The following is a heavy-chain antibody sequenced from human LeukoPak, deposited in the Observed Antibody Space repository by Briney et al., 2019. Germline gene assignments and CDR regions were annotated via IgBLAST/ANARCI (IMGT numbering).Heavy chain of an antibody. J-gene: IGHJ1*01. CDR3: ARVATTVTRFVYFQH. V-gene: IGHV3-21*01. CDR2: ISSSSSYI. D-gene: IGHD4-17*01. CDR1: GFAFSSYS. Sequence: GGSLRLSCAASGFAFSSYSMNWVRQAPGKGLEWVSSISSSSSYIYYADSVKGRFTISRDNAKNSLSLQMNSLRAEDTAVYYCARVATTVTRFVYFQHWGQGTLVTVSS.